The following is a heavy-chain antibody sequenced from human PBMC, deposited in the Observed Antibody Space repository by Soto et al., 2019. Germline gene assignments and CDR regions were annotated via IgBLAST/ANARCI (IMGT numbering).Heavy chain of an antibody. Sequence: SETLSLTCTVSGGSISTFYWIWIRQPPGKGLEWIGYIYYSGNTNYNPSLKSRVTISVDTSNNQFSLKLSSVTAADTAVYYCARGNWNSPFDYWGQGTLVTVSS. CDR2: IYYSGNT. CDR1: GGSISTFY. V-gene: IGHV4-59*01. J-gene: IGHJ4*02. CDR3: ARGNWNSPFDY. D-gene: IGHD1-7*01.